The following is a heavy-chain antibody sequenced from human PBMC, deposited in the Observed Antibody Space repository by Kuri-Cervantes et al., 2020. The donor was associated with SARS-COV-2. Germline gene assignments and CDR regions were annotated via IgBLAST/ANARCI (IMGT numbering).Heavy chain of an antibody. V-gene: IGHV1-2*02. CDR2: INPNSGGT. J-gene: IGHJ6*04. CDR1: GGTFSSYA. CDR3: ARVSGIDGDV. D-gene: IGHD5-24*01. Sequence: ASVKVSCKASGGTFSSYAISWVRRAPGQGLEWMGWINPNSGGTNYAQKFQGRVTMTRDTSISTAYMELSRLRSDDTAVYYCARVSGIDGDVWGKGTTVTVSS.